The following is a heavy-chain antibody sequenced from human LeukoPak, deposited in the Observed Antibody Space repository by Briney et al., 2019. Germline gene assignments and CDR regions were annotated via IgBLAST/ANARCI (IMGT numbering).Heavy chain of an antibody. Sequence: PGGSLRLSCAASGFTFSSYSMNWVRQAPGKGLEWVSIMYSGGNTYYADSVKGRFTISRDNSRNTLYLQMNSLRTEDTALYYCARFQALRGSFRGFDFWGQGTQVTVSP. CDR1: GFTFSSYS. J-gene: IGHJ4*02. CDR2: MYSGGNT. CDR3: ARFQALRGSFRGFDF. V-gene: IGHV3-66*02. D-gene: IGHD1-26*01.